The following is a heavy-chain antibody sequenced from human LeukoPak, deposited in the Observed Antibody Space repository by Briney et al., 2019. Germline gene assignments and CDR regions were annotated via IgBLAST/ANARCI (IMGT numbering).Heavy chain of an antibody. CDR1: GFTFSSYW. D-gene: IGHD6-13*01. Sequence: PGGSLRLSCAASGFTFSSYWMSWVRQAPGKGLEWVAVIWYDGSNKYYADSVKGRFTISRDNSKNTLYLQMNSLRAEDTAVYYCARDHGRDSSSPSAFDYWGQGTLVTVSS. V-gene: IGHV3-33*08. CDR3: ARDHGRDSSSPSAFDY. CDR2: IWYDGSNK. J-gene: IGHJ4*02.